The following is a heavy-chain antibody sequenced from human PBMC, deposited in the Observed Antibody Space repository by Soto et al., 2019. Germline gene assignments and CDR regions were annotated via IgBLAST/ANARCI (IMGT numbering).Heavy chain of an antibody. CDR2: IYWDDDK. D-gene: IGHD4-17*01. J-gene: IGHJ4*02. CDR1: GFSLSTSGVG. Sequence: QITLKEPGPTLVKPTQTLTLTCTFSGFSLSTSGVGVGWIRQPPGKALEWLAVIYWDDDKRYSPSLKSRLTITKDTSKNQVVLTMTNMDPVDTATYYCARTFYGGNSFDYWGQGTLVTVSS. CDR3: ARTFYGGNSFDY. V-gene: IGHV2-5*02.